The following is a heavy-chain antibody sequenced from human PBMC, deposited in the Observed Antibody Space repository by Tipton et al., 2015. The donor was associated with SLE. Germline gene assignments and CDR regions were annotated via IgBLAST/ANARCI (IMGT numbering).Heavy chain of an antibody. Sequence: QLVQSGGGLVQPGGSLRLSCAASGFTVSSNYMSWVRQAPGKGLEWVSVIYSGGSTYYADSVKGRFTISRHNSENTLYLQLNSLRPEDTAVYYCARSNVAARPVFDYWGQGTLVTVSS. D-gene: IGHD6-6*01. V-gene: IGHV3-53*04. CDR2: IYSGGST. CDR1: GFTVSSNY. J-gene: IGHJ4*02. CDR3: ARSNVAARPVFDY.